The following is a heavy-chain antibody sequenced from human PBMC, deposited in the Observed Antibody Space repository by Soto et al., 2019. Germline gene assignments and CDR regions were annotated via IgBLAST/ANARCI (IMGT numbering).Heavy chain of an antibody. V-gene: IGHV1-3*01. CDR1: GYTFTSYA. Sequence: ASVKVSCKASGYTFTSYAMHWVRQAPGQRLEWMGWINAGNGNTKYSQKFQGRVTITRNTSASTAYMELSSLRSEDTAVYYCACSGNSGTFDYWGQGTLVTVSS. J-gene: IGHJ4*02. D-gene: IGHD2-15*01. CDR2: INAGNGNT. CDR3: ACSGNSGTFDY.